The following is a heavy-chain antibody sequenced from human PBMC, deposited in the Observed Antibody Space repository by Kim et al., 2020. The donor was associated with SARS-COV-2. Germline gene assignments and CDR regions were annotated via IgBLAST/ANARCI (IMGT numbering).Heavy chain of an antibody. D-gene: IGHD3-10*01. Sequence: SVKVSCKASGGTFSSYAISWVRQAPGQGLEWMGRIIPILGIANYAQKFQGRVTITADKSTSTAYMELSSLRSEDTAVYYCARGSITMVRGANWFDPWGQGTLVTVSS. CDR1: GGTFSSYA. J-gene: IGHJ5*02. V-gene: IGHV1-69*04. CDR3: ARGSITMVRGANWFDP. CDR2: IIPILGIA.